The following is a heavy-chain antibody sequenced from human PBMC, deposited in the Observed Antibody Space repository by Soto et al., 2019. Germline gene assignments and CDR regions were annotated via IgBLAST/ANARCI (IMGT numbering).Heavy chain of an antibody. Sequence: XSVKVSCKASGCTFTCYDLHLVRQAPGQGLECMGWINPNSGDTYLSQRFQGRVTMNRDTSIGTAYMELRGLTSDDKAEYYCAKGGAIVAAGTRVYLYNAMDVWGQGTTVTVSS. CDR2: INPNSGDT. V-gene: IGHV1-2*02. CDR3: AKGGAIVAAGTRVYLYNAMDV. CDR1: GCTFTCYD. D-gene: IGHD1-26*01. J-gene: IGHJ6*02.